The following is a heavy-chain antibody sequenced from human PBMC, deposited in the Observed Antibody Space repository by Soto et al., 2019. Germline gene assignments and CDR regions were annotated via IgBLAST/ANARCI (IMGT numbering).Heavy chain of an antibody. V-gene: IGHV3-7*01. J-gene: IGHJ4*02. Sequence: EVHLVESGGGLVQPGGSLRLSCAASGFTFRNYWMGWVRQTPDKGLEWVANIKPDGSDQYYVDSVKGRFTISRDNAKNSLYLQMNSLRAEDTAVYYCARENYFDYWGQGTLVTVSS. CDR2: IKPDGSDQ. CDR3: ARENYFDY. CDR1: GFTFRNYW.